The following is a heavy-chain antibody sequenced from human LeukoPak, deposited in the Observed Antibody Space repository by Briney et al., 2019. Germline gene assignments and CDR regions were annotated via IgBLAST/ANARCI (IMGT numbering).Heavy chain of an antibody. CDR3: ARALTMVRGVDYYFDY. CDR2: IYPGDSDT. D-gene: IGHD3-10*01. V-gene: IGHV5-51*01. J-gene: IGHJ4*02. Sequence: GESLKISCKGSGYSFTSYWIGWVRQMPGKGLEWMGIIYPGDSDTRYSPSFQGQVTISVDKSISTAYLQWSSLKASDTAMYYCARALTMVRGVDYYFDYWGQGTLVTVSS. CDR1: GYSFTSYW.